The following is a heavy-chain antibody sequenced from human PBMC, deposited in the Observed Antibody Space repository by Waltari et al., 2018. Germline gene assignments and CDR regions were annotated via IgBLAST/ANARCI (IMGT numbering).Heavy chain of an antibody. J-gene: IGHJ4*02. CDR3: ARCKITMVQGANDY. Sequence: EVQLVESGGGLVQPGGSLRLSCAVSGFTFSSYSMNWVRQAPGKGLEWVSYISSSSSTIYYADSVKGRFTISRDNAKNSLYLQMNSLRAEDTAVYYCARCKITMVQGANDYWGQGTLVTVSS. D-gene: IGHD3-10*01. V-gene: IGHV3-48*04. CDR2: ISSSSSTI. CDR1: GFTFSSYS.